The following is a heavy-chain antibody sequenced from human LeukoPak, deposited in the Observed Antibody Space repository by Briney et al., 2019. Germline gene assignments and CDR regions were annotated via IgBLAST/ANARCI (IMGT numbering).Heavy chain of an antibody. J-gene: IGHJ6*02. CDR2: ISSSSSYI. V-gene: IGHV3-21*01. D-gene: IGHD2-15*01. Sequence: GGSLRLSCAASGFTFSSYSMNWVRQAPGKGLEWVSSISSSSSYIYYADSVKGRFTISRDNAKNSLYLQMNSLRAEDTAVYYCARIGYCSGGSCYSEGPTGRYYYGMDVWGQGTTVTVSS. CDR3: ARIGYCSGGSCYSEGPTGRYYYGMDV. CDR1: GFTFSSYS.